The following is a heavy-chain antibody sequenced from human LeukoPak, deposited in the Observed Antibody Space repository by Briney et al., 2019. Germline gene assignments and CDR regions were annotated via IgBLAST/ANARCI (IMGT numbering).Heavy chain of an antibody. CDR1: GYTFTGYY. V-gene: IGHV1-2*02. CDR3: ATGRHYYYYMDV. D-gene: IGHD3-10*01. Sequence: ASVKVSCKASGYTFTGYYMHWVRQAPGQGLEWMGWINPNSGGTNYVQKFQGRVTMTRDTSISTAYMELSRLRSEDTAVYYCATGRHYYYYMDVWGKGTTVAISS. CDR2: INPNSGGT. J-gene: IGHJ6*03.